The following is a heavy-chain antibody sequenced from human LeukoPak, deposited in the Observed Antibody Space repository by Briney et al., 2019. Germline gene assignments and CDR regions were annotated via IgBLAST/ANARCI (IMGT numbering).Heavy chain of an antibody. CDR2: ISGSGGST. D-gene: IGHD2-21*02. CDR3: AKDVRGHIVVVTAAPDAFDI. CDR1: GFTFSSYA. V-gene: IGHV3-23*01. Sequence: GGSLRLSCAASGFTFSSYAMSWVRQAPGKGLEWVSAISGSGGSTYYADSVKGRFTTSRDNSKNTLYLQMNSLRAEDTAVYYCAKDVRGHIVVVTAAPDAFDIWGQGTMVTVSS. J-gene: IGHJ3*02.